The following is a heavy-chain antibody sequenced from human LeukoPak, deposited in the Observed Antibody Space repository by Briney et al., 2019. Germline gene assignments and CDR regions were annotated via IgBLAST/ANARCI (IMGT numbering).Heavy chain of an antibody. J-gene: IGHJ4*02. CDR3: ARAQADCSSTSCYDYPDY. Sequence: GESLKISCKGSGYSFTSYWIGWVRQMPGRGLEWMEIVYPGDSDTRYSPSFQGQVTISADKSISTAYLQWSSLKASDTAMYYCARAQADCSSTSCYDYPDYWGQGTLVTVSS. CDR1: GYSFTSYW. V-gene: IGHV5-51*01. CDR2: VYPGDSDT. D-gene: IGHD2-2*01.